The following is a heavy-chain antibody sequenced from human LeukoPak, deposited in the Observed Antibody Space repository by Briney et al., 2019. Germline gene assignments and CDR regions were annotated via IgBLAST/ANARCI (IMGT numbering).Heavy chain of an antibody. CDR1: GFIFSSYA. Sequence: GGSLRLSCAASGFIFSSYAMSWVRQAPGKGLEWVSAISGSGSSTYYADSVKGRFTISRDNSKNTLYLQMNSLRAEDTAVYYCAKVPVFSLTISEVVTDDAFDIWGQGTIVTVSS. D-gene: IGHD3-3*01. CDR3: AKVPVFSLTISEVVTDDAFDI. V-gene: IGHV3-23*01. J-gene: IGHJ3*02. CDR2: ISGSGSST.